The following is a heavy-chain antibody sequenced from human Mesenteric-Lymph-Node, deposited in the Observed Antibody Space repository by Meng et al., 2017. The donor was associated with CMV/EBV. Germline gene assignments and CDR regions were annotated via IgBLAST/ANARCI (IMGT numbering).Heavy chain of an antibody. CDR2: ISAYNGNT. CDR1: GYTFTSYD. J-gene: IGHJ6*02. D-gene: IGHD2-15*01. CDR3: ARDGGYCSGGSCYFWAYYYYYGMDV. V-gene: IGHV1-18*01. Sequence: ASVKVSCKASGYTFTSYDINWVRQAPGQGLEWMGWISAYNGNTNYAQKLQGRVTMTTDTSTSTAYMELRSLRSDDTAVYYCARDGGYCSGGSCYFWAYYYYYGMDVWGQGTTVTVSS.